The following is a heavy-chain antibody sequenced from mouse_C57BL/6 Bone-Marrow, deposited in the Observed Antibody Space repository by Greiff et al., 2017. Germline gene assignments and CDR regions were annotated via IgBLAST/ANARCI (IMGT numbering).Heavy chain of an antibody. D-gene: IGHD2-2*01. Sequence: VQLKESGPGLVKPSQSLSLTCSVTGYSITSGYYWNWIRQFPGNKLEWMGYISYDGSNNYNPSLKNRISITRDTSKNQFFLKLNSVTTEDTATYYCARDGYPFFDYWGQGTTLTVSS. CDR3: ARDGYPFFDY. J-gene: IGHJ2*01. V-gene: IGHV3-6*01. CDR1: GYSITSGYY. CDR2: ISYDGSN.